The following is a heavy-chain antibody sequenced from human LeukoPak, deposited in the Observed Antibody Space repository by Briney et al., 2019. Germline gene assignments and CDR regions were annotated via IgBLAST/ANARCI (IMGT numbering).Heavy chain of an antibody. V-gene: IGHV3-30*02. CDR2: IRYDGSNK. J-gene: IGHJ3*02. CDR3: AKEEIAIITPLGAFDI. CDR1: GFTFSSYG. D-gene: IGHD4-23*01. Sequence: GGSLRLSCAASGFTFSSYGMHWVRQAPGKGLEWVAFIRYDGSNKYYADSVKGRFTISRDNSKNTLYLQMNSLRAEDTAIYYCAKEEIAIITPLGAFDIWGQGTMVTVSS.